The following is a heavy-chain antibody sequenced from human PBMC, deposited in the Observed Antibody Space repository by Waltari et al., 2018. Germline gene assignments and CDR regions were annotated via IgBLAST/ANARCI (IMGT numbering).Heavy chain of an antibody. D-gene: IGHD5-18*01. CDR2: INHSGST. J-gene: IGHJ4*02. V-gene: IGHV4-34*01. Sequence: QVQLQQWGAGLLKPSETLSLTCAVYGGSFSGYYWSWIRQPPGKGLEWIGEINHSGSTNYNPSLKSRVTISVDTSKNQFSLKLSSVTAADTAVYYCAGPVDTAMVPLFDYWGQGTLVTVSS. CDR1: GGSFSGYY. CDR3: AGPVDTAMVPLFDY.